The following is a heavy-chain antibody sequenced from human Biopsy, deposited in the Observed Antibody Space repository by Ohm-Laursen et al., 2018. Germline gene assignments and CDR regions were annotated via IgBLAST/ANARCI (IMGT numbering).Heavy chain of an antibody. Sequence: TQTLTLTCSFSGFLLSARGMCVSWIRQAPGKALEWLARVDWDDYKDYSASLQTKLSISKDTSNDQVVLTVNNVDPADTATYYCARTPILIVSAGLVYRHRRHLQGMDVWGQGIAVTVS. CDR1: GFLLSARGMC. CDR3: ARTPILIVSAGLVYRHRRHLQGMDV. D-gene: IGHD6-13*01. CDR2: VDWDDYK. V-gene: IGHV2-70*11. J-gene: IGHJ6*02.